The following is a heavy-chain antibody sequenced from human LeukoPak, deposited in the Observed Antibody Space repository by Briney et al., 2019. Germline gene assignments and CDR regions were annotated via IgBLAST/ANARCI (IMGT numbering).Heavy chain of an antibody. D-gene: IGHD1-26*01. CDR1: GGTFSSYA. CDR2: IIPIFGTA. J-gene: IGHJ5*01. V-gene: IGHV1-69*13. Sequence: GASVKVSCKASGGTFSSYAISWVRQAPGQGLEWMGGIIPIFGTANYAQKSQGRVTITADESTSTAYMELSSLRSEDTAVYYCAREGSYYAFNYFDSWGQGTLVTVSS. CDR3: AREGSYYAFNYFDS.